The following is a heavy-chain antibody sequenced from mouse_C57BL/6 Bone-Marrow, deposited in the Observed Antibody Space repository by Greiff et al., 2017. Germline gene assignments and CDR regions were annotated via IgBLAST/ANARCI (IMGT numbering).Heavy chain of an antibody. CDR1: GFTFSSYG. V-gene: IGHV5-6*02. CDR2: ISSGGGYT. CDR3: ARRYYYGSGRYFDV. Sequence: EVKLMESGGDLVKPGGSLKLSCAASGFTFSSYGMSWVRQTPDKRLEWVATISSGGGYTYYPDSVKGRFTISRDNAKNTLYLQMRSLKSEDTAMXYCARRYYYGSGRYFDVWGTGTTVTVSS. D-gene: IGHD1-1*01. J-gene: IGHJ1*03.